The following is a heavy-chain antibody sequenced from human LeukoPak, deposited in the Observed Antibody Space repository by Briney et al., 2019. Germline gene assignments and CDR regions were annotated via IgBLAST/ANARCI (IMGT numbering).Heavy chain of an antibody. CDR3: ARDLYYGSGSYLFYYYYVMDV. Sequence: ASVKVSCKASGYTFTGNYMHWVRQAPGQGLEWMGWINPNSGGTNYAQKFQGRVTMTRDTSISTAYMELSRLRSDDTAVYYCARDLYYGSGSYLFYYYYVMDVWGQGTTVTVSS. V-gene: IGHV1-2*02. CDR2: INPNSGGT. CDR1: GYTFTGNY. D-gene: IGHD3-10*01. J-gene: IGHJ6*02.